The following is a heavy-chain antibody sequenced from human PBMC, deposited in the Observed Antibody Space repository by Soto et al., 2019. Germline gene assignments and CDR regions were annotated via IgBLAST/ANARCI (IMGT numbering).Heavy chain of an antibody. CDR2: IYYDGST. CDR3: ARSHIVPRLFMYPYDY. J-gene: IGHJ4*02. Sequence: ASEPQRHPCSVAGGTIIDSGCHRGWIRQPPGRGLESIANIYYDGSTYYNPSLKSRVAISFDASKNQFSLKLSSVTAADTAVYYCARSHIVPRLFMYPYDYWGQGTPVTVSS. D-gene: IGHD6-6*01. V-gene: IGHV4-39*01. CDR1: GGTIIDSGCH.